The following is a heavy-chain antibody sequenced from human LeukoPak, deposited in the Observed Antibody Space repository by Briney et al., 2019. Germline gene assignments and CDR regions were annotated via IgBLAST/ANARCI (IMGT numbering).Heavy chain of an antibody. Sequence: SQTLSLTCTVSGGSISSGGYYWSWIRQPAGKGLEWIGRIYSSGSTSYDPSLKSRVTMSVDTSKSQFSLNLSSVTAADTAVYYCARGPNYYYMDVWGKGTTVTVSS. CDR3: ARGPNYYYMDV. CDR2: IYSSGST. V-gene: IGHV4-61*02. J-gene: IGHJ6*03. CDR1: GGSISSGGYY.